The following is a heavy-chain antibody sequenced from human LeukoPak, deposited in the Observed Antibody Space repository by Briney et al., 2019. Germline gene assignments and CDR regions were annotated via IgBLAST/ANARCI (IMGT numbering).Heavy chain of an antibody. V-gene: IGHV4-38-2*02. D-gene: IGHD3-3*01. J-gene: IGHJ4*02. CDR3: ARGLASGYPPIPFDY. CDR2: ITYDGST. CDR1: GYSISSGYY. Sequence: SETLSLTCSVSGYSISSGYYWGWIRQPPGKGLEWIGEITYDGSTNYNPSLKSRVTISVDTSKIQFSLNLSSVTAADTAIYYCARGLASGYPPIPFDYWGQGTQVTVSS.